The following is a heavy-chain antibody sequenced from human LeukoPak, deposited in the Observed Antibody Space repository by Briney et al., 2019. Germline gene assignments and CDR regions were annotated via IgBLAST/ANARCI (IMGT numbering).Heavy chain of an antibody. V-gene: IGHV3-48*01. CDR1: AFTFSYYS. CDR3: ARRHATGYYYVDY. Sequence: PGGSLRLSCAASAFTFSYYSMNWVRQAPGKGLEWVSYITGTSSTKYYADSVKGRFTISRDNAKNSLYLHMNSLRAEDTAVYFCARRHATGYYYVDYWGQGTLVAVSS. J-gene: IGHJ4*02. D-gene: IGHD3-9*01. CDR2: ITGTSSTK.